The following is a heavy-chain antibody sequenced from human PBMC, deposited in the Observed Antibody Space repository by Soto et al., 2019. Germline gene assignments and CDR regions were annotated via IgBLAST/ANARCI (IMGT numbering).Heavy chain of an antibody. CDR1: GYTFTSYG. J-gene: IGHJ4*02. V-gene: IGHV3-7*01. CDR3: ARDMAVAPFDY. CDR2: IKQDGSEK. D-gene: IGHD6-19*01. Sequence: VQLVQSGAEVKKPGASVKVSCKASGYTFTSYGISWVRQAPGKGLEWVANIKQDGSEKYYVDSVKGRFTISRDNAKNSLYLQMNSLRAEDTAVYYCARDMAVAPFDYWGQGTLVTVSS.